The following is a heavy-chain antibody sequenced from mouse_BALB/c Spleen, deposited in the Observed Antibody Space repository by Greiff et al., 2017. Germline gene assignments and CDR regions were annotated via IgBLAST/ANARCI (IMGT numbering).Heavy chain of an antibody. CDR2: ISTYYGDA. Sequence: QVHVKQSGAELVRPGVSVKISCKGSGYTFTDYAMHWVKQSHAKSLEWIGVISTYYGDASYNQKFKGKATMTVDKSSSTAYMELARLTSEDSAIYYCARERVIYYYGSSSYYAMDYWGQGTSVTVSS. J-gene: IGHJ4*01. V-gene: IGHV1S137*01. D-gene: IGHD1-1*01. CDR1: GYTFTDYA. CDR3: ARERVIYYYGSSSYYAMDY.